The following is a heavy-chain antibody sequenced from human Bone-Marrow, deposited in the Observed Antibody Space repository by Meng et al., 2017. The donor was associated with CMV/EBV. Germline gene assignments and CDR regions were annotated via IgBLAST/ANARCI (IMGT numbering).Heavy chain of an antibody. CDR1: GFTFSDYY. J-gene: IGHJ4*02. CDR2: ISSSGSTI. D-gene: IGHD5-12*01. Sequence: GESLKISCAASGFTFSDYYMSWIRQAPGKGLEWVSYISSSGSTIYYADSVKGRFTISRDNAKNSLYLQMNSLRAEDTAVYYCARVRAYSGYDSLDYWGQGTLATVSS. V-gene: IGHV3-11*01. CDR3: ARVRAYSGYDSLDY.